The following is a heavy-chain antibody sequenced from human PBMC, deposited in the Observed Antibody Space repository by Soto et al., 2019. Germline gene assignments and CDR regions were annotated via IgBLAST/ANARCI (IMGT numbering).Heavy chain of an antibody. CDR2: ISYDGSNK. CDR1: GFTFSSYA. V-gene: IGHV3-30-3*01. D-gene: IGHD3-16*02. J-gene: IGHJ4*02. CDR3: ARDLRLGELSALDY. Sequence: PGGSLRLSCAASGFTFSSYAMHWVRQAPGKGLEWVAVISYDGSNKYYADSVKGRFTISRDNSKNTLYLQMNSLRAEDTAVYYCARDLRLGELSALDYWGQGTLVTVSS.